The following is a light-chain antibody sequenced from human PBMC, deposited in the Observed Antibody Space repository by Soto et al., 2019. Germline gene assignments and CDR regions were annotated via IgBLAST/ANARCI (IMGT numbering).Light chain of an antibody. CDR1: QSVGSD. J-gene: IGKJ2*01. V-gene: IGKV3-15*01. Sequence: EIVMTQSPATLSVSPGERATFSCRASQSVGSDLAWYQQKPGQAPRLLIYAASTRATSIPARFSGGVSGTEFSLSISSLQSEDFDDYYCQQYHMWPYTFGQGTKLEIE. CDR3: QQYHMWPYT. CDR2: AAS.